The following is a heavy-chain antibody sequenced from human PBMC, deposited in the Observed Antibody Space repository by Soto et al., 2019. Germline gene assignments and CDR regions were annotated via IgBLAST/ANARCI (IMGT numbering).Heavy chain of an antibody. D-gene: IGHD2-15*01. CDR1: GGTFSSYA. J-gene: IGHJ2*01. CDR3: ARVADGGRRNWYFDL. Sequence: QVQLVQSGAEVKKPGSSVKVSCKASGGTFSSYAISWVRQAPGQGLEWMGGIIPIFGTANYAQKFRGRVTIXXDXSTXTAYMELSSLRSEDTAVYYCARVADGGRRNWYFDLWGRGTLVTVSS. CDR2: IIPIFGTA. V-gene: IGHV1-69*12.